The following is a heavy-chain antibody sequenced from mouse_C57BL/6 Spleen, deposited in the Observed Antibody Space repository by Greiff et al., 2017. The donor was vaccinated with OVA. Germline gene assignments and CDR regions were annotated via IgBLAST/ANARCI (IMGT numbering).Heavy chain of an antibody. V-gene: IGHV1-62-2*01. CDR3: ARHEDLRVVTTTSDYFDY. CDR2: FYPGSGSI. J-gene: IGHJ2*01. D-gene: IGHD2-2*01. Sequence: VKVVESGAELVKPGASVKLSCKASGYTFTEYTIHWVKQRSGQGLEWIGWFYPGSGSIKYNEKFKDKATLTADKSSSTVYMELSRLTSEDSAVYFCARHEDLRVVTTTSDYFDYWGQGTTLTVSS. CDR1: GYTFTEYT.